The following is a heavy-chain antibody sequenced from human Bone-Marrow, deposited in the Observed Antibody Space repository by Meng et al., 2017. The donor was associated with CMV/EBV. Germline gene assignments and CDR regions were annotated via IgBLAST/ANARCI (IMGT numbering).Heavy chain of an antibody. Sequence: GGSLRLSCAASGFTFSNAWMSWVRQAPGKGLEWVGRIRSKANSYATAYAASVKGRFTISRDDSKNTAYLQMNSLKTEDTAVYYCTARYSGSYYGSIDYYGMAVWGQGNTVNGAS. D-gene: IGHD1-26*01. V-gene: IGHV3-73*01. CDR2: IRSKANSYAT. CDR3: TARYSGSYYGSIDYYGMAV. CDR1: GFTFSNAW. J-gene: IGHJ6*01.